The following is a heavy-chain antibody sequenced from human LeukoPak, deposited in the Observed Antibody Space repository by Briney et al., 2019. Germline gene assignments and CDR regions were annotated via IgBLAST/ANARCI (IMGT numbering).Heavy chain of an antibody. CDR1: GESLSNSF. Sequence: PSETLSLTCAVSGESLSNSFWNWIRQSPGKGLEWIGEINHSGGTNYNPSFKSRVSMSVDTYKKQFSLRLTSVTAADTAIYFCARHVVRGRDWFCRSSNCHQRWFDPWGQGTLVAVSS. CDR3: ARHVVRGRDWFCRSSNCHQRWFDP. CDR2: INHSGGT. J-gene: IGHJ5*02. V-gene: IGHV4-34*01. D-gene: IGHD2-2*01.